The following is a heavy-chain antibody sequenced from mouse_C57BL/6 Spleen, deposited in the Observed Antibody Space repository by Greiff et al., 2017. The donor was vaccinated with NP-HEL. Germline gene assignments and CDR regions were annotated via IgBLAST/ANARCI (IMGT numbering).Heavy chain of an antibody. J-gene: IGHJ3*01. CDR1: GYSITSGSY. Sequence: DVKLVEPGPGLVKPSQSLSLTCSVTGYSITSGSYWNWIRQFPGNKQEWMGYIRSDGSNNYNPSLKTRITITRDTSKNQFFLKLNSVTTEDTATYYCAREGFYDGYYAWFAYWGQGTLVTVSA. CDR2: IRSDGSN. V-gene: IGHV3-6*01. CDR3: AREGFYDGYYAWFAY. D-gene: IGHD2-3*01.